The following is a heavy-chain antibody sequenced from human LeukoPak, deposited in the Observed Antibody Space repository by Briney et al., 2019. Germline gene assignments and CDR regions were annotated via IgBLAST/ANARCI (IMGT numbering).Heavy chain of an antibody. D-gene: IGHD2-2*02. Sequence: SQTLSLTCTVSGGSISSGGYHWSWIRQHPGKGLEWIGYIYYSGSTYYNPSLKSRVTISVDTSKNQFSLKLSSVTAADTAVYYCAGGYRSSTSCYSFDYWGQGTLVTVSS. CDR1: GGSISSGGYH. CDR2: IYYSGST. J-gene: IGHJ4*02. CDR3: AGGYRSSTSCYSFDY. V-gene: IGHV4-31*03.